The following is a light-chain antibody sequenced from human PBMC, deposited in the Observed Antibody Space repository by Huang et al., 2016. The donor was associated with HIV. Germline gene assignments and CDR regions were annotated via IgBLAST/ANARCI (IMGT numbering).Light chain of an antibody. J-gene: IGKJ2*02. CDR3: MQSTHLRT. CDR1: QSLLQSDGKTY. Sequence: IVMTQTPLSLSVTPGQPATISCKSDQSLLQSDGKTYLYWYLQRPGQSPHLLIYDVSSRFSGVPDRFRGSGSGTDFTLKISRVEAGDVGIYYCMQSTHLRTFGQGTKLEIK. CDR2: DVS. V-gene: IGKV2-29*02.